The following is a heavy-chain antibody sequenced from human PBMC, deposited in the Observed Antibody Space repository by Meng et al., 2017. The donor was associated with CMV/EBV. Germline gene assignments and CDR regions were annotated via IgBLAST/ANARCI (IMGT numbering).Heavy chain of an antibody. CDR3: AREPTRLGLHY. CDR2: IRYDGSNK. V-gene: IGHV3-30*02. Sequence: VRRVGRGEGGVEPGGPLSLPCAVSGSTFRSYGMHWVGQAPGKGLEWVAFIRYDGSNKYYADSVKGRFTISRDNSKNTLYLQMNSLRAEDTAVYYCAREPTRLGLHYWGQGTLVTVSS. CDR1: GSTFRSYG. J-gene: IGHJ4*02. D-gene: IGHD1-14*01.